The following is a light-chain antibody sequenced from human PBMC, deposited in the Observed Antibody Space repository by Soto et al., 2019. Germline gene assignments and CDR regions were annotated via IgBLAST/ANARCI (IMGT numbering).Light chain of an antibody. Sequence: DTQMTQSPSSLHASVGDRVTITCRASQTVAKSLNWYQQKPGKAPDLLIYATSHLHSEVPSRFSGSGSGTDFTLTINSLQPEDFATYYCQQFYRMPPTFGQGTKVDIK. CDR3: QQFYRMPPT. J-gene: IGKJ1*01. V-gene: IGKV1-39*01. CDR1: QTVAKS. CDR2: ATS.